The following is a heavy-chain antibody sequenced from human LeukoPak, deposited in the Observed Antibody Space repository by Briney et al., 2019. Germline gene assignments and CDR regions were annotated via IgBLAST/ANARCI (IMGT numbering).Heavy chain of an antibody. CDR3: ARGDTARDYYFDY. D-gene: IGHD5-18*01. J-gene: IGHJ4*02. CDR1: GGTFSSYA. CDR2: IIPVLGIA. Sequence: SVKVSCKASGGTFSSYAISWVRQAPGQGLEWMGRIIPVLGIANYAQKFQGRVTITADKSTSTAYMELSSLRSEDTAVYYCARGDTARDYYFDYWGQGTLVTVSS. V-gene: IGHV1-69*04.